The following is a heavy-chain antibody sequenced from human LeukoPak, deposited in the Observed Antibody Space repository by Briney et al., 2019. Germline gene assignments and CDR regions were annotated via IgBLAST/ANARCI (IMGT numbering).Heavy chain of an antibody. CDR3: ARGQVGVGRLSTFGVVHPTWFDP. V-gene: IGHV1-8*01. J-gene: IGHJ5*02. CDR2: MNPNNGNT. Sequence: ASVEVSCRASGYTSTSYDINWVRQAPGQGLEWIGWMNPNNGNTGYAQKFKDRVILTRNTSTKTAYMELSSLRFEDTAVYYCARGQVGVGRLSTFGVVHPTWFDPWGQGTLVTVSS. CDR1: GYTSTSYD. D-gene: IGHD3-3*01.